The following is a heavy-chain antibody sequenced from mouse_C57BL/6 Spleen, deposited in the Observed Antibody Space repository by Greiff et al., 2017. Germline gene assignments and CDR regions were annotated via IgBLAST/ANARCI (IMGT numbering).Heavy chain of an antibody. CDR3: ARLGGKKPSMDY. CDR1: GFTFSDYG. Sequence: EVKVVESGGGLVKPGGSLKLSCAASGFTFSDYGMHWVRQAPEKGLEWVAYISSGSSTIYYADTVKGRFTISRDNAKNTLFLQMTSLRSEDTAMYYCARLGGKKPSMDYWGQGTSVTVSS. J-gene: IGHJ4*01. V-gene: IGHV5-17*01. CDR2: ISSGSSTI.